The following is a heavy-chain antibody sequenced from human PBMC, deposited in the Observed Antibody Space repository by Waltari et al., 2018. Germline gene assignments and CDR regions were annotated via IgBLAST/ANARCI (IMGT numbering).Heavy chain of an antibody. CDR1: W. Sequence: WWSWVRQSPDKGLEWIGQVHRNGRTNYNPSLASRAIVSLDSSMNQFSLRILSATAAGTAVYYCARDLGRGLFLDSWGQGTLVTVSP. J-gene: IGHJ4*02. V-gene: IGHV4-4*02. CDR3: ARDLGRGLFLDS. D-gene: IGHD2-15*01. CDR2: VHRNGRT.